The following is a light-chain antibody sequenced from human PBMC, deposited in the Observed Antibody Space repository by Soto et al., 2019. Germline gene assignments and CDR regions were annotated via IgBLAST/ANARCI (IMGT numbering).Light chain of an antibody. J-gene: IGKJ1*01. CDR2: AAS. V-gene: IGKV1D-12*01. CDR3: HQYGSSPRT. Sequence: DIQMTQSPSSVSPSVGDRVTITCRASQDISSWLAWYQQKPGKAPKLLIYAASSLQSGVPSRFSGSGSGTDFTLTISSLQPEDFAVYYCHQYGSSPRTFGQGTKVEIK. CDR1: QDISSW.